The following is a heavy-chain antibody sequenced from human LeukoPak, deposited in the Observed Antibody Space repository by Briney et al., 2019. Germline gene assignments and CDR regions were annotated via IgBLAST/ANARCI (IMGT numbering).Heavy chain of an antibody. V-gene: IGHV1-2*02. CDR1: GYTFTGQY. CDR3: ARAGDPLTVTHDAFDV. D-gene: IGHD3-9*01. CDR2: ISPNNGGT. J-gene: IGHJ3*01. Sequence: ASVKVSCKASGYTFTGQYMNWVRQAPGQGLEWMGWISPNNGGTQYALKFQGRVTLTRDTSTNTAYMELSNLQSDDTAVYYCARAGDPLTVTHDAFDVWGQGTLVTVSS.